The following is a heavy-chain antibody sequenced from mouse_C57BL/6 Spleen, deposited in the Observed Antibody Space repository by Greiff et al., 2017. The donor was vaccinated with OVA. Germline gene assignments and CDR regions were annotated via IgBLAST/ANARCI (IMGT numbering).Heavy chain of an antibody. CDR3: ASDYYGSTWFAY. CDR1: GFPFSSYA. D-gene: IGHD1-1*01. Sequence: EVQGVESGGGLVKPGGSLKLSCAASGFPFSSYAMSWVRQTPEKRLEWVATISDGGSYTYYPDNVKGRFTIYRDNAKNNLYLQMSHLKSEDTTMYYCASDYYGSTWFAYWGQGTLVTFSA. CDR2: ISDGGSYT. V-gene: IGHV5-4*01. J-gene: IGHJ3*01.